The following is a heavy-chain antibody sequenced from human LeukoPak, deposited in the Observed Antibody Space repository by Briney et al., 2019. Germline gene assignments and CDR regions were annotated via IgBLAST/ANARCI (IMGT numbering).Heavy chain of an antibody. V-gene: IGHV1-8*03. CDR3: ARDPVYYDSSGYNDAFDI. D-gene: IGHD3-22*01. CDR1: GYTFTSYD. CDR2: MNPNSGNT. Sequence: GASVKVSCKASGYTFTSYDINWVRQATGQGLEWMGWMNPNSGNTGYAQKFQGRVTITRNTSISTAYMELSSLRSEDTAVYYCARDPVYYDSSGYNDAFDIWGQGTMVTVSS. J-gene: IGHJ3*02.